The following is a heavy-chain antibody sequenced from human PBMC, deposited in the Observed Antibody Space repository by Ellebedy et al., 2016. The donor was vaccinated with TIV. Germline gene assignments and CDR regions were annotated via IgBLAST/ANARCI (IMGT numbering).Heavy chain of an antibody. CDR2: IYYSGIT. CDR1: GGSVSSGSYY. Sequence: SETLSLXXTVSGGSVSSGSYYWSWIRQPPGKGLEWIGYIYYSGITNYNPSLKSRVTISVDTSKNQFSLKLSSVTAADTAVYYCATDWGRAAVLWGQGTLVTVSS. CDR3: ATDWGRAAVL. J-gene: IGHJ4*02. D-gene: IGHD3-16*01. V-gene: IGHV4-61*01.